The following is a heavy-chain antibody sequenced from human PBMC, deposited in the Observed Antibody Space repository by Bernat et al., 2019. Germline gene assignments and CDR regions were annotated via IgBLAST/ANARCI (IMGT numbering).Heavy chain of an antibody. Sequence: EVQLVESGGGLIQPGGSLRLSCAASGFSVSSYYMSWVRQAPGKGREWVSLSYSGGRTYYADSVQGRFTISRDNSKNPLYLQMNSLRAEDTALYYCARVAYGSGSYYNINWFDSWGQGILVTVSS. D-gene: IGHD3-10*01. CDR1: GFSVSSYY. CDR3: ARVAYGSGSYYNINWFDS. V-gene: IGHV3-53*01. CDR2: SYSGGRT. J-gene: IGHJ5*01.